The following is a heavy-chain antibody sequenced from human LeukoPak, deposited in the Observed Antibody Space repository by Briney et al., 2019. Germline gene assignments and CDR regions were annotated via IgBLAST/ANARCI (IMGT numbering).Heavy chain of an antibody. CDR3: ARDPGGYYFDY. V-gene: IGHV4-30-4*01. CDR1: GGSISSGDYY. CDR2: IYFSGST. J-gene: IGHJ4*02. Sequence: SQTLSLTCTVSGGSISSGDYYWSWIRQPPGKGLEWIGCIYFSGSTYYNPSLKSRVTISVDTSKNQFSLKLSSVTAADTAVYYCARDPGGYYFDYWGQGTLVTVSS. D-gene: IGHD3-10*01.